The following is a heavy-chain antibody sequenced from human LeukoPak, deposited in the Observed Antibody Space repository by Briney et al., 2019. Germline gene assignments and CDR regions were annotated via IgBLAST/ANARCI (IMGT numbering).Heavy chain of an antibody. CDR2: IYYSGST. V-gene: IGHV4-59*01. Sequence: SETLSLTCIVSGGSISSYYWSWIRQPPGKGLEWIGYIYYSGSTNYNPSLKSRVTISVDTSKNQFSLKLSSVTAADTAVYYCARALQRFGEFQNWFDPWGQGTLVTVSS. CDR1: GGSISSYY. CDR3: ARALQRFGEFQNWFDP. J-gene: IGHJ5*02. D-gene: IGHD3-10*01.